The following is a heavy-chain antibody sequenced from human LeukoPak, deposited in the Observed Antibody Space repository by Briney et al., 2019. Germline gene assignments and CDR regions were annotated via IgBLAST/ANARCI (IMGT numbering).Heavy chain of an antibody. CDR1: GYSISSGYY. Sequence: SETLSLTCTVSGYSISSGYYWGWIRQPPGKGLEWIGNIYHSGSTYYNPSLKSRVTISADTSKNQFSLKLSSVAAADTAVYYCARVRYFDSSGYYFDFDYWGQGTLVTVSS. CDR2: IYHSGST. J-gene: IGHJ4*02. CDR3: ARVRYFDSSGYYFDFDY. V-gene: IGHV4-38-2*02. D-gene: IGHD3-22*01.